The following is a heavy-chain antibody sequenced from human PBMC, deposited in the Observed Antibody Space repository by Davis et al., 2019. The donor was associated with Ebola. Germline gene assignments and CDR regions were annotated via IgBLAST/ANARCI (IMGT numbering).Heavy chain of an antibody. CDR1: GYTFTDYN. D-gene: IGHD4-11*01. CDR3: ARGHNYAHEY. J-gene: IGHJ4*02. Sequence: SVKVSCKASGYTFTDYNIHWMRQAPGQGLEWLGRVILKSGATNYAQKFQGRVTMTKDTSISTVYMELSSLRYDDTADYYCARGHNYAHEYWGQGTLVTVSS. V-gene: IGHV1-2*06. CDR2: VILKSGAT.